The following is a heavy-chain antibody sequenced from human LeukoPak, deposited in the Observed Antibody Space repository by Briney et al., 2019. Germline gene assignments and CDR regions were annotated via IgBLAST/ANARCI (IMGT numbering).Heavy chain of an antibody. D-gene: IGHD3-22*01. CDR2: IYYSGST. Sequence: SETLSLTCTVSGYSISSGYYWSWIRQPPGKGLEWIGYIYYSGSTNYNPSLKSRVTISVDTSKNQFSLKLSSVTAADTAVYYCARVGYYDSSGYYGAFDIWGQGTMVTVSS. CDR3: ARVGYYDSSGYYGAFDI. V-gene: IGHV4-61*01. J-gene: IGHJ3*02. CDR1: GYSISSGYY.